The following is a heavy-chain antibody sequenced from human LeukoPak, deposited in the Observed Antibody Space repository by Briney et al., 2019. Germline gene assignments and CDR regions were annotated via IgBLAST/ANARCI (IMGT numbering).Heavy chain of an antibody. CDR1: GFSFNNYA. Sequence: GGSLRLSCAASGFSFNNYAMSWVRQAPGKGLEWVSAINSGGDATKCADSVKGRFTISRDNSKNTLSLQLDSLRAEDTALYYCAKSDCGTIGCKLLNYWGQGTLVTVPS. CDR2: INSGGDAT. D-gene: IGHD2-21*01. V-gene: IGHV3-23*01. J-gene: IGHJ4*02. CDR3: AKSDCGTIGCKLLNY.